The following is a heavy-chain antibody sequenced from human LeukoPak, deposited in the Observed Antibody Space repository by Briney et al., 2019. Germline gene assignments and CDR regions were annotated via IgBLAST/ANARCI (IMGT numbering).Heavy chain of an antibody. CDR2: ISSSSSYI. CDR3: ARERGEWLESDDDALDI. J-gene: IGHJ3*02. V-gene: IGHV3-21*01. Sequence: GGSLRLSCAASGFTFSTYTMNWVRQAPGKGLEWVSSISSSSSYIYYADSVKGRFTISRDNAKNSLYLQMNSLKVEDTGVYYCARERGEWLESDDDALDIWGQGTLVTVSS. CDR1: GFTFSTYT. D-gene: IGHD6-19*01.